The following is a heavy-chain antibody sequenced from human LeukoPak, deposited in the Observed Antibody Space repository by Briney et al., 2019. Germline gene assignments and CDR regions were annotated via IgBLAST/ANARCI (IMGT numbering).Heavy chain of an antibody. CDR1: GGSISSYY. J-gene: IGHJ4*02. Sequence: SETLSLTCTVSGGSISSYYWSWIRQPPGKGLEWIGYIYTSGSTNYNPSLMSRVTISVDTSKNQFSLKLSSVTAADTAVYYCARQGVAARRYYFDYWGQGTLVTVSS. CDR2: IYTSGST. CDR3: ARQGVAARRYYFDY. V-gene: IGHV4-4*09. D-gene: IGHD6-6*01.